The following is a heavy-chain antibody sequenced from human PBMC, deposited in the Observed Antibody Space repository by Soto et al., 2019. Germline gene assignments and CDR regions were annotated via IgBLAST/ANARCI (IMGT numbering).Heavy chain of an antibody. D-gene: IGHD1-1*01. V-gene: IGHV3-53*01. CDR3: AKEKRDTTGARDAFDI. CDR2: TYSGGTT. Sequence: EVQLVESGGGLIQPGGSLRLSCAASGFTVSSNFMSWVHQAPGKGLEWVSVTYSGGTTYYADSVKGRFTISRDNSKNTLYLQMNSLRAEDTAVYYCAKEKRDTTGARDAFDIWGQGTMVTVS. CDR1: GFTVSSNF. J-gene: IGHJ3*02.